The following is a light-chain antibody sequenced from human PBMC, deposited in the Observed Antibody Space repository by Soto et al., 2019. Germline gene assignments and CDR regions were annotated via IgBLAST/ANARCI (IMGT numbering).Light chain of an antibody. CDR1: STDVGAFNY. CDR3: SSYTSSSSLV. J-gene: IGLJ2*01. V-gene: IGLV2-14*01. Sequence: QSALTQPASVSGSPGQSITISCTATSTDVGAFNYVAWYQQYPGKAPKLMIYEVINRPSGVSNRFSGSKSGNTASLIISGLGAEDEADYYCSSYTSSSSLVFGGGTQLTVL. CDR2: EVI.